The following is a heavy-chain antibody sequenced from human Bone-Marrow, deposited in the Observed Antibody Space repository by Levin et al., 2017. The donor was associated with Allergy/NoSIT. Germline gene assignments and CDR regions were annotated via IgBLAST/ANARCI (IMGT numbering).Heavy chain of an antibody. J-gene: IGHJ3*02. CDR1: GGSINSSSYY. CDR2: IYYSGST. V-gene: IGHV4-39*01. CDR3: ARRPDYGDYIRRPGAFDI. Sequence: SETLSLTCTVSGGSINSSSYYWGWIRQPPGKGLEWIGTIYYSGSTYYNPSLISRVTISVDTSKNQFSLKLSSVTAADTAVYYCARRPDYGDYIRRPGAFDIWGQGTMVTVSS. D-gene: IGHD4-17*01.